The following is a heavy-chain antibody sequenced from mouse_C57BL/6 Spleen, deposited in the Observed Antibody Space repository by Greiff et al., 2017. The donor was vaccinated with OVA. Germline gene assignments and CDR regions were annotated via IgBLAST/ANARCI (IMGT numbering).Heavy chain of an antibody. J-gene: IGHJ3*01. Sequence: QVQLQQSGPELVKPGASVKISCKASGYAFSSSWMNWVKQRPGKGLEWIGRIYPGDGDTNYNGKFKGKATLTADKSSSTAYMQLSSLTSEDSAVYFCAREIYGGFAYWGQGTLVTVSA. CDR3: AREIYGGFAY. CDR2: IYPGDGDT. D-gene: IGHD1-1*01. V-gene: IGHV1-82*01. CDR1: GYAFSSSW.